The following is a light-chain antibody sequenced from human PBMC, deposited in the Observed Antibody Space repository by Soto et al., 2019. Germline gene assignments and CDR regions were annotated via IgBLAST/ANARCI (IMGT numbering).Light chain of an antibody. CDR1: SSDVGSYNL. V-gene: IGLV2-23*01. Sequence: QSALTQPASVSGSPGQSITISCTGTSSDVGSYNLVSWYQQHPGKAPKLMIYEGSKRPSGVSNRFSGSKSGNTASLTISGLQAEDEADYYCCSYAGSSTRRVFGGVTKLTVL. CDR2: EGS. CDR3: CSYAGSSTRRV. J-gene: IGLJ2*01.